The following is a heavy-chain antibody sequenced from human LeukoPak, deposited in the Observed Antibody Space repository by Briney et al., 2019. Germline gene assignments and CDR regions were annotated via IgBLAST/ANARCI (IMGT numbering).Heavy chain of an antibody. CDR1: GFTFTSDYY. CDR3: ARAGGYSKDAFDI. J-gene: IGHJ3*02. D-gene: IGHD6-13*01. CDR2: FNPHKGYT. V-gene: IGHV1-2*02. Sequence: ASVKVSCKASGFTFTSDYYLHWVRQAPGQGLEWMGYFNPHKGYTSSPQKFQGRVTMTRDTSISTAYMELSRLRSDDTAVYYCARAGGYSKDAFDIWGQGTMVTVSS.